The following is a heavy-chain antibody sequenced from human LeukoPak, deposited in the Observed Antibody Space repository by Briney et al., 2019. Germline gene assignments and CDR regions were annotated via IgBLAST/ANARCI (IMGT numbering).Heavy chain of an antibody. J-gene: IGHJ4*02. CDR3: ARGLLAAAGIDY. V-gene: IGHV3-23*01. CDR2: ISGSGGST. Sequence: GGSLRLSRAASGFTFSSYAMSWVRQAPGKGLEWVSTISGSGGSTYYADSVKGRFTISRDNSKNTLYLQMNSLRAEDTAVYYCARGLLAAAGIDYWGQGALVTVSS. CDR1: GFTFSSYA. D-gene: IGHD6-13*01.